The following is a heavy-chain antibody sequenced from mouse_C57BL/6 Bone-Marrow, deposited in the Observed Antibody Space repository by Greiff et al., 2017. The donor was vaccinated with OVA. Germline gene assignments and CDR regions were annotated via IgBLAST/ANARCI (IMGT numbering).Heavy chain of an antibody. D-gene: IGHD2-12*01. Sequence: EVKLMESGPELVKPGASVKMSCKASGYTFTDYNMHWVKQSHGKSLEWIGYINPNNGGTSYNQKFKGKATLTVNKSSSTAYMELRSLTSEDSAVYYCAKGLYPWYFDVWGTGTTVTVSS. CDR1: GYTFTDYN. CDR2: INPNNGGT. J-gene: IGHJ1*03. CDR3: AKGLYPWYFDV. V-gene: IGHV1-22*01.